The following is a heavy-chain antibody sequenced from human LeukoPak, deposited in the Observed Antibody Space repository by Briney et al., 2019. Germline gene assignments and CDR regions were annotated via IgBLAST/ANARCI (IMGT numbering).Heavy chain of an antibody. CDR3: ARENWGSGDY. CDR1: GDFFTSYW. CDR2: IYPGDSNI. V-gene: IGHV5-51*01. D-gene: IGHD7-27*01. Sequence: GASLQISCKSSGDFFTSYWIGWVRRTAGKGLEWMGIIYPGDSNIKYSPSFQGQVTISADESINTVYLQWSSLKASDTAMYYCARENWGSGDYWGQGTLVTVSS. J-gene: IGHJ4*02.